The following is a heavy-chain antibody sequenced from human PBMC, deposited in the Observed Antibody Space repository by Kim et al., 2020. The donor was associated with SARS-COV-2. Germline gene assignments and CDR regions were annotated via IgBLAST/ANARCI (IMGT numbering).Heavy chain of an antibody. D-gene: IGHD3-3*01. V-gene: IGHV4-39*01. CDR1: GGSISSSSYY. Sequence: SETLSLTCTVSGGSISSSSYYWGWIRQPPGKGLEWIGSIYYSGSTYYNPSLKSRVTISVDTSKNQFSLKLSAVTAADAAVYYSARQRITVFGVVTLDSF. J-gene: IGHJ3*01. CDR3: ARQRITVFGVVTLDSF. CDR2: IYYSGST.